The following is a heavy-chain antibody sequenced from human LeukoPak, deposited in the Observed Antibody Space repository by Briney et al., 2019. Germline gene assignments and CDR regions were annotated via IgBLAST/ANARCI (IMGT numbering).Heavy chain of an antibody. Sequence: GASVKVSCKASGYTFTGYYMHWVRQAPGQGLKWMGWINPNSGGTNYAQKFQGRVTMTRDTSISTAYMELSRLRSDDTAVYYCARAPTLGYCSSTSCYLRDDYWGQGTLVTVSS. CDR2: INPNSGGT. CDR3: ARAPTLGYCSSTSCYLRDDY. V-gene: IGHV1-2*02. CDR1: GYTFTGYY. D-gene: IGHD2-2*01. J-gene: IGHJ4*02.